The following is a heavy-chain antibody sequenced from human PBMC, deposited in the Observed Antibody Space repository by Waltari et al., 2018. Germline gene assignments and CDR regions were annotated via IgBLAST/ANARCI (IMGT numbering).Heavy chain of an antibody. D-gene: IGHD3-22*01. CDR2: ISYDGSNK. V-gene: IGHV3-30*04. Sequence: QVQLVESGGGVVQPGRSLRLPCAASGFPFSRYAMHWVRQAPGKGLEWVAVISYDGSNKYYADSVKGRFTISRDNSKNTLYLQMNSLRAEDTAVYYCARTPNYYDSSGYSYFDYWGQGTLVTVSS. J-gene: IGHJ4*02. CDR3: ARTPNYYDSSGYSYFDY. CDR1: GFPFSRYA.